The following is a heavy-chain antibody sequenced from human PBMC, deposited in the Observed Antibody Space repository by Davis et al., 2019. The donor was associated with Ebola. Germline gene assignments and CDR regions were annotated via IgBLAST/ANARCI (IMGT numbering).Heavy chain of an antibody. V-gene: IGHV3-30*18. J-gene: IGHJ4*02. CDR2: ISYDGSNK. CDR3: AKDDRSHYDILTG. Sequence: GESLKISCAASGFTFSSYGMHWVRQAPGKGLEWVAVISYDGSNKYYADSVKGRFTISRDNSKNTLYLQMNSLRAEDTAVYYCAKDDRSHYDILTGWGQGTLVTVSS. CDR1: GFTFSSYG. D-gene: IGHD3-9*01.